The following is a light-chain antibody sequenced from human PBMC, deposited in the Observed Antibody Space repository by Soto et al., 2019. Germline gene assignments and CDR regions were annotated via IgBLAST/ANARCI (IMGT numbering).Light chain of an antibody. V-gene: IGKV1-17*01. CDR2: AAS. J-gene: IGKJ1*01. CDR3: LQHYSYPRT. Sequence: DIQMTQSPSTLSGSVGDRVTITCRASQTISSWLAWYQQKQGKAPKRLIYAASTLQSGVPSRFRGSGSGTEFTLTLSRLQPEDYETYYCLQHYSYPRTFGQGTKVDIK. CDR1: QTISSW.